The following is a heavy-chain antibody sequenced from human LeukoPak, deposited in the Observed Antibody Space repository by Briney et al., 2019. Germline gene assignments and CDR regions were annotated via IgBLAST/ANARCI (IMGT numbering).Heavy chain of an antibody. J-gene: IGHJ3*02. CDR1: GYTFTGYY. CDR2: INPNSGGT. V-gene: IGHV1-2*02. D-gene: IGHD5-24*01. Sequence: ASVKVSCKASGYTFTGYYMHWVRQAPGQGREWMGWINPNSGGTNYAQKFQGRVTMTRDTSISTAYMELSRLRSDDTAVYYCARSGGYKNAFDIWGQGTMVTVSS. CDR3: ARSGGYKNAFDI.